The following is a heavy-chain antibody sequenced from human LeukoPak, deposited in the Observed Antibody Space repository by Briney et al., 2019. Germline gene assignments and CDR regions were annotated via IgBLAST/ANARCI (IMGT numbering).Heavy chain of an antibody. CDR1: GFTFSSYT. CDR2: ISYDGSNK. CDR3: AKSSGSYYQSDY. Sequence: SGGSLRLSCAASGFTFSSYTMHWVRQAPGKGLEWVAVISYDGSNKYYADSVKGRLTISRDNSKNTLYLKMNSLRVEDTAVYYCAKSSGSYYQSDYWGQGTLVTVSS. D-gene: IGHD1-26*01. J-gene: IGHJ4*02. V-gene: IGHV3-30-3*02.